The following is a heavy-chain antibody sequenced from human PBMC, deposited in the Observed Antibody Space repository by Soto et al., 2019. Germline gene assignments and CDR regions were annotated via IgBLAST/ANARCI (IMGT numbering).Heavy chain of an antibody. CDR1: GFTFSSYA. D-gene: IGHD6-13*01. CDR2: ISGSGDST. V-gene: IGHV3-23*01. Sequence: EVQLLESGGGLVQPGRSLRLSCAASGFTFSSYAMNWVRQAPGKGLEWVSVISGSGDSTYYADSVKGRFTISRDNSKNTLYLQMNSLRAEDTAVYYCARRSSSWYFDCWGQGTLVTVSS. J-gene: IGHJ4*02. CDR3: ARRSSSWYFDC.